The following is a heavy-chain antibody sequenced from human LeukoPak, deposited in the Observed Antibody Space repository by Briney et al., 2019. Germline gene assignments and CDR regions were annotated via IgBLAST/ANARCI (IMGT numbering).Heavy chain of an antibody. CDR1: GGTFSSYA. D-gene: IGHD6-19*01. J-gene: IGHJ3*02. V-gene: IGHV1-69*06. CDR2: IIPIFGTA. Sequence: SLKVSCTASGGTFSSYAISWVRQAPGQGLEWMGGIIPIFGTANYAQKFQGRVTITADKSTSTAYMELSSLRSEDTAVYYCAREYSSGESYAFDIWGQGTMVTVSS. CDR3: AREYSSGESYAFDI.